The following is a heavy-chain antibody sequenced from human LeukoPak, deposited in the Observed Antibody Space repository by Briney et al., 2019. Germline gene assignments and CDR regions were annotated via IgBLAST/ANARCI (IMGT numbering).Heavy chain of an antibody. CDR3: ARDQYYDFWSGYYYGMDV. J-gene: IGHJ6*02. V-gene: IGHV1-8*01. Sequence: ASVKVSCKASGYTFTSYDINWVRQATGQGLEWMGWMNPNSGNTGYAQKFQGRVTMTRNTSISTAYMELSSLRSEGTAVYYCARDQYYDFWSGYYYGMDVWGQGTTVTVSS. CDR1: GYTFTSYD. D-gene: IGHD3-3*01. CDR2: MNPNSGNT.